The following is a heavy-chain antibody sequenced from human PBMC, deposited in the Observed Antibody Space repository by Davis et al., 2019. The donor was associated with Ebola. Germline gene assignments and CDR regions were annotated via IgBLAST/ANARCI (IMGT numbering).Heavy chain of an antibody. CDR3: ARDWSDGGGGRGIDL. CDR1: GFTFSDYM. J-gene: IGHJ5*02. Sequence: PGGSLRLSCAASGFTFSDYMMSWVRQSPGMGLEWVAKVTQDGSKKEYLDSVEGRFTISRDNAQKSVFLQMNSLRPEDTAVYFCARDWSDGGGGRGIDLWGQGSLVTVSS. D-gene: IGHD3-16*01. CDR2: VTQDGSKK. V-gene: IGHV3-7*01.